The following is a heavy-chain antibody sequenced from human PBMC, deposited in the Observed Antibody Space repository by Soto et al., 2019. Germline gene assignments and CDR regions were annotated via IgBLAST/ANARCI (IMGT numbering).Heavy chain of an antibody. D-gene: IGHD2-21*02. CDR3: ARESGDWPLNWFDP. J-gene: IGHJ5*02. V-gene: IGHV3-74*01. CDR2: ITSDGKSK. Sequence: VHLVESGGGLVQPGGSLRLSCAASGFNFSNHGMHWIRQRPGEGLVWVSRITSDGKSKAYAESVKGRFAISRDNAKNTLYLQMNALTAEDTAVYYCARESGDWPLNWFDPWGQGTLVTVSS. CDR1: GFNFSNHG.